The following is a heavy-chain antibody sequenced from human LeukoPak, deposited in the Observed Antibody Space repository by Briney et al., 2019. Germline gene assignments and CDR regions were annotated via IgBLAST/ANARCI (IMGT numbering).Heavy chain of an antibody. V-gene: IGHV3-23*01. CDR1: GFTFSSYA. CDR2: ISGSGGST. CDR3: AKDRISTVTPTCFDY. J-gene: IGHJ4*02. Sequence: PGGSLRLSCAASGFTFSSYAMSWVRQAPGKGLEWGSAISGSGGSTYYADSVKGRFTISRDNSKNTLYLQMNSLRAEDTAVYYCAKDRISTVTPTCFDYWGQGTLVTVSS. D-gene: IGHD4-17*01.